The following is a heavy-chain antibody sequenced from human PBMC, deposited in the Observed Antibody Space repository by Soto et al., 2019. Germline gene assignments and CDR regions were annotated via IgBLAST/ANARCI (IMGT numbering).Heavy chain of an antibody. Sequence: QVQLQESGPGLVKPSETLSLTCTVSGGSISSYYWSWIRQPPGKGLEWIGYIYYSGSTNYNPSLKSRVTISVDTSKNQFALKLSSVTAADTAVYYGARSQSTVGLYYFDYWGQGTLVTVSS. CDR2: IYYSGST. J-gene: IGHJ4*02. CDR1: GGSISSYY. V-gene: IGHV4-59*08. CDR3: ARSQSTVGLYYFDY. D-gene: IGHD4-17*01.